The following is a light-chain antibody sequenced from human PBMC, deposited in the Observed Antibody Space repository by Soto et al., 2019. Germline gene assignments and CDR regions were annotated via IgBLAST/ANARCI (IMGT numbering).Light chain of an antibody. V-gene: IGKV3-20*01. CDR2: DTS. Sequence: EIGLTQSPGTLSLSPGERATLSCRASQTLSNSFIVWYQQKRGQAPRLLIYDTSSRDTGVPDRYSASGSGTEFTLTISRLEPEECAGFFCQQYGTSEIIFGQGTRLEIK. J-gene: IGKJ5*01. CDR1: QTLSNSF. CDR3: QQYGTSEII.